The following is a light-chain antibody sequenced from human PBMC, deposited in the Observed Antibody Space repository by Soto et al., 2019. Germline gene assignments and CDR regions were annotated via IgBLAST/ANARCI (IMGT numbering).Light chain of an antibody. V-gene: IGLV2-14*01. CDR2: DVS. CDR3: SSDTSSSNYV. J-gene: IGLJ1*01. Sequence: QSVLTQPASVSGSPGQSITISCTGTSSDVGGYNYVSWYQQHPGKAPKLMIYDVSNRPSGASNRFSGSKSGNTASLTISGLQAEDEADYYCSSDTSSSNYVFGTGTKVTVL. CDR1: SSDVGGYNY.